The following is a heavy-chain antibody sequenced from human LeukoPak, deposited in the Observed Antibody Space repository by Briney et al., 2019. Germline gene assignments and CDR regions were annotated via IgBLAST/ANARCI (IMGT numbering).Heavy chain of an antibody. CDR1: GFTFSSYN. CDR3: ARVVKGGYDY. D-gene: IGHD5-12*01. V-gene: IGHV3-21*01. Sequence: GGSLRLSCAASGFTFSSYNINWVRQPPGKGLEWLSSISTGSNYIYYADSVRGRFTISRDNAINTLYLQMNSLRPDDTALYYCARVVKGGYDYWGQRTRVTVSS. J-gene: IGHJ4*02. CDR2: ISTGSNYI.